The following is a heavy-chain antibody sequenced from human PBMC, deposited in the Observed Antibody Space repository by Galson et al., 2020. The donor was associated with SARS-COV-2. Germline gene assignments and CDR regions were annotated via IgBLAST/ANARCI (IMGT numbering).Heavy chain of an antibody. V-gene: IGHV4-38-2*02. D-gene: IGHD3-9*01. J-gene: IGHJ4*02. CDR2: IYHSASS. Sequence: SETLSLTCSVSAYSISSGYFWGWIRQPPGKGLEWIGSIYHSASSYYNPSLKSRVTISVDTSKNQFSLKLSSVTAADTAVYFCAREYYDVLTGQPEYYFDYWGQGTLVTVSS. CDR3: AREYYDVLTGQPEYYFDY. CDR1: AYSISSGYF.